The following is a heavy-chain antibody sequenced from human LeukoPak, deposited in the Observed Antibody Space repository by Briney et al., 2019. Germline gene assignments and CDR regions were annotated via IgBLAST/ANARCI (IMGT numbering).Heavy chain of an antibody. V-gene: IGHV1-2*02. CDR3: ARVPTRITMIVVATFDY. J-gene: IGHJ4*02. CDR1: GYTFTGYY. Sequence: EASVKVSCKASGYTFTGYYMHWVRQAPGQGLEWMGWINPNSGGTNYAQKFQGRVTMTRDTSISTAYMELSRLRSDDTAVYYCARVPTRITMIVVATFDYWGQGTLVTVSS. D-gene: IGHD3-22*01. CDR2: INPNSGGT.